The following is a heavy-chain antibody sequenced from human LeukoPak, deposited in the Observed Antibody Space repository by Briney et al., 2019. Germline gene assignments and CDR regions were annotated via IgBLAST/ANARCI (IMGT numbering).Heavy chain of an antibody. CDR3: ARRFVGYSYEPGAFDI. CDR2: IYYSGST. V-gene: IGHV4-59*08. J-gene: IGHJ3*02. D-gene: IGHD5-18*01. CDR1: GGSISSYY. Sequence: SETLSLTCTVSGGSISSYYWSWIRQPPGKGLEWIGYIYYSGSTNYNPSLKSRVTISVDTSKNQFSLKLSSVTAADTAVYYCARRFVGYSYEPGAFDIWGQGTMVTVSS.